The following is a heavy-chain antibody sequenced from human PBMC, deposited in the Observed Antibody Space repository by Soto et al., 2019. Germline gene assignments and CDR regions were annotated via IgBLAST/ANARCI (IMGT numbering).Heavy chain of an antibody. CDR3: AHIVVAGLGYYFDY. CDR1: GFSLSSTRMA. Sequence: QITLKESGPTLVKPTQTLTLTCTISGFSLSSTRMAVGWISQPTGKALAWLALIYWVDDKRYSPFLKNRLTITKDTSNNQVVLTMSNMEPVDTARYYCAHIVVAGLGYYFDYWGQGTLVTVSS. D-gene: IGHD6-19*01. V-gene: IGHV2-5*02. CDR2: IYWVDDK. J-gene: IGHJ4*02.